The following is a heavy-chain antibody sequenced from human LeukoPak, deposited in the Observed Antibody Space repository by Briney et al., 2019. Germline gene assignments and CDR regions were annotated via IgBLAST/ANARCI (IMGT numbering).Heavy chain of an antibody. Sequence: GASVKVSCKASGGTFSSYPISWVRQAPGQGLEWMGGIIPMFDTADFAQKFQGRVTIAADTSTSTAYMQLSSLRSDDTAVYYCARGDYVWGSYRYYFDYWGQGTLVTVSS. CDR2: IIPMFDTA. CDR1: GGTFSSYP. CDR3: ARGDYVWGSYRYYFDY. V-gene: IGHV1-69*06. D-gene: IGHD3-16*02. J-gene: IGHJ4*02.